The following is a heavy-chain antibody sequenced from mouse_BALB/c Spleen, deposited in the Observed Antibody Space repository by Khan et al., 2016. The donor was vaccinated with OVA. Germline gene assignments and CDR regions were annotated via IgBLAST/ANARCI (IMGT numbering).Heavy chain of an antibody. J-gene: IGHJ2*01. V-gene: IGHV3-2*02. CDR1: GYSITSGYG. Sequence: EVKLLESGPGLVKPSQSLSLTCTVTGYSITSGYGWNWIRQFPGNKLEWMGYISYSGSTNYNPSLKSRISITRDTSKNQFFLQLKSMTTEDTATYYCARTARIKYWGQGTTLTVSS. CDR3: ARTARIKY. CDR2: ISYSGST. D-gene: IGHD1-2*01.